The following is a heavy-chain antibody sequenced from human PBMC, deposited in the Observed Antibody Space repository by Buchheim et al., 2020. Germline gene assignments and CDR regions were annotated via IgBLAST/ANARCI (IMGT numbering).Heavy chain of an antibody. J-gene: IGHJ4*02. CDR2: IYSSGST. Sequence: QLQLQESGPGLVKPSETLSLTCTVSGVPGISISAHYWNWIRQPPGKGLEWIGYIYSSGSTKYNFSLESRVLISIDTSKKQFSLKLNSVTAADTAVYYCARGSSWYRDFDFWGRGTL. CDR3: ARGSSWYRDFDF. V-gene: IGHV4-59*11. D-gene: IGHD6-13*01. CDR1: GVPGISISAHY.